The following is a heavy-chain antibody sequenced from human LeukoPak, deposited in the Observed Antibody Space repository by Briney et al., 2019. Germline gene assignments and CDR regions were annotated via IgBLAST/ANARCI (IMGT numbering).Heavy chain of an antibody. Sequence: GGSLTLSCVGSSFIFSDHYMRWLRQFPGEEPGWLSYINSKGDNILYRDSVKGRFTISRDNAENSLYLQMNRLKAEDAAVYYCATSRVFYYWGQGALVIVS. CDR3: ATSRVFYY. CDR1: SFIFSDHY. J-gene: IGHJ4*02. D-gene: IGHD2/OR15-2a*01. CDR2: INSKGDNI. V-gene: IGHV3-11*04.